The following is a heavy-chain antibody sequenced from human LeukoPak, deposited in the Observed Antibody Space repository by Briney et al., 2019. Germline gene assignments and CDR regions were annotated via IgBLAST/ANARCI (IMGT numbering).Heavy chain of an antibody. Sequence: GRSLRLSCAASGFTFSSYAMHWVRQAPGKGLEWVAVISYDGSNKYYADSVKGRFTISRDNSKNTLYLQMNSLRAEDTAVYYCARDPGQQLVNYYFDYWGQGTLVTVSS. CDR1: GFTFSSYA. D-gene: IGHD6-13*01. CDR2: ISYDGSNK. CDR3: ARDPGQQLVNYYFDY. V-gene: IGHV3-30-3*01. J-gene: IGHJ4*02.